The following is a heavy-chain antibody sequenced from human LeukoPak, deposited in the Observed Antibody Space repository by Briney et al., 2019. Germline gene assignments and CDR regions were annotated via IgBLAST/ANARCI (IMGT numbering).Heavy chain of an antibody. J-gene: IGHJ4*02. CDR2: ISGSGGST. Sequence: PGGSLRLSCAASGFTFSSYAMSWVRQAPGKGLEWVSAISGSGGSTYYADSVKGRFTISRDNAKNSAYLQMDSLRAEDTALYYCARDASRGFDTWGQGTQVTVSS. V-gene: IGHV3-23*01. CDR3: ARDASRGFDT. CDR1: GFTFSSYA. D-gene: IGHD5-24*01.